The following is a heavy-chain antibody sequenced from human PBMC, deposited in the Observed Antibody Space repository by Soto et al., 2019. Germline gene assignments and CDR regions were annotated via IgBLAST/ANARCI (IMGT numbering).Heavy chain of an antibody. V-gene: IGHV4-39*01. J-gene: IGHJ5*02. CDR2: IYSSRRT. CDR3: ATSNWFDT. CDR1: GGSISIRGYY. Sequence: SESLSLTFTVSGGSISIRGYYWGLIRQPPGKGPEWIGTIYSSRRTYYNQSLKSRVTIYLDTSKTQFSLKLSSVNDEDTAVYYCATSNWFDTWGQGTLVIVSS.